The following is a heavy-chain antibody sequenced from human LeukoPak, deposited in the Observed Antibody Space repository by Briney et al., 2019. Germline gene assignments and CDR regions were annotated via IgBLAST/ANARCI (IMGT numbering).Heavy chain of an antibody. CDR3: ATARLYDSSGYYYEIFDY. Sequence: ASVKVSFKASGGTFSSYAISWVRQAPGKGLEWMGGFEPEDGETIYAQKFQGRVTMTEDTSTDTAYMELSSLRSEDTAVYYCATARLYDSSGYYYEIFDYWGQGTLVTVSS. CDR2: FEPEDGET. D-gene: IGHD3-22*01. V-gene: IGHV1-24*01. CDR1: GGTFSSYA. J-gene: IGHJ4*02.